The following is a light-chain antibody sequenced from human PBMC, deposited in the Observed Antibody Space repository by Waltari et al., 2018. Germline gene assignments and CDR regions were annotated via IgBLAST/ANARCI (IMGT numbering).Light chain of an antibody. V-gene: IGLV3-19*01. J-gene: IGLJ2*01. CDR3: SSRDSSGNQV. CDR1: SVRTYY. Sequence: SSVLTEDPAVSVALGQPVRTTWQVDSVRTYYTSWYQQKPGQAPVLVIYGKKNRPSGIPDRFSGSSSGNTASLTITGAQAEDEADYYCSSRDSSGNQVFGGGTKLTVL. CDR2: GKK.